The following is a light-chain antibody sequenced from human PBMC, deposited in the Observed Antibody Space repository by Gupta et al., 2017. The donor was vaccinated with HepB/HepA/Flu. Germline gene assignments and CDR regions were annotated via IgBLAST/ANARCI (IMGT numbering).Light chain of an antibody. CDR1: SSDVGGYNY. Sequence: QSALTHPASVSGSPGQSITISCTGTSSDVGGYNYVSWYQQHPGKAPKLMIYDVSNRPSGVSNRFSGSKSGNTASLTISGRQAEDEADYYCSSYTSSSTPWVFGGGTKLTVL. CDR3: SSYTSSSTPWV. CDR2: DVS. J-gene: IGLJ3*02. V-gene: IGLV2-14*01.